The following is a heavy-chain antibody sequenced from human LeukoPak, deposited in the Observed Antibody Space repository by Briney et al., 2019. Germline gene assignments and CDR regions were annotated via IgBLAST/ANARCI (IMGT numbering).Heavy chain of an antibody. J-gene: IGHJ4*02. V-gene: IGHV3-74*01. CDR3: ARGPYTSGVYRLDY. CDR2: IKTDGTTT. Sequence: GGSLRLSCAASGFTFSSYWMHWVRQAPGEGLVWVSRIKTDGTTTNYADSVKGRFTVPRDNAKNTLYLQMNSLRAEDTAVYYCARGPYTSGVYRLDYWGQGTLVTVSS. D-gene: IGHD6-19*01. CDR1: GFTFSSYW.